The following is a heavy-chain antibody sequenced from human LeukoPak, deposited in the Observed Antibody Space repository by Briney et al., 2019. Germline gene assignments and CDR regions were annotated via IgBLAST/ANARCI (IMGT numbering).Heavy chain of an antibody. CDR1: GFTVSSNY. CDR3: AKSRWETYAVRAFDI. CDR2: ISGGGST. D-gene: IGHD1-26*01. V-gene: IGHV3-53*01. Sequence: GSLRLSCAASGFTVSSNYMSWVRQAPGKGLEWVSAISGGGSTYNADPVKGRFTISRDNSKNALYLQMNSLRAEDTAVYYCAKSRWETYAVRAFDIWGQGTMVTVSS. J-gene: IGHJ3*02.